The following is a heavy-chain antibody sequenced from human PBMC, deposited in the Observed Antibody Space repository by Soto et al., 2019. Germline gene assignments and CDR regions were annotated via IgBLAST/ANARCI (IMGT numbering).Heavy chain of an antibody. V-gene: IGHV3-53*01. CDR3: AKPPPYGDYFDY. Sequence: GGSLRLSCAASGFTVSSNYMSWVRQAPGKGLEWFSVIYSGGSTYYADSVKGRFTISRHNSKNTLYLQMNSLRAEDTVVYYCAKPPPYGDYFDYWGQGTLVTVSS. CDR2: IYSGGST. D-gene: IGHD4-17*01. CDR1: GFTVSSNY. J-gene: IGHJ4*02.